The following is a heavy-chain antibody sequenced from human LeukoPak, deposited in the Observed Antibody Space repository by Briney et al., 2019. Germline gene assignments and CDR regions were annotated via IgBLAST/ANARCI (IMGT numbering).Heavy chain of an antibody. D-gene: IGHD3-22*01. J-gene: IGHJ4*02. Sequence: GGSLRLSCEASGFTIISYAMSWVRQAPGKGLEWVSAVCGTADNTYYAESVRGRFTISRDNSKNTLYLQMNSLRAEDAAVYFCAKATYYYDSYGYNGVFDYWGQGTLVTLSS. CDR3: AKATYYYDSYGYNGVFDY. V-gene: IGHV3-23*01. CDR2: VCGTADNT. CDR1: GFTIISYA.